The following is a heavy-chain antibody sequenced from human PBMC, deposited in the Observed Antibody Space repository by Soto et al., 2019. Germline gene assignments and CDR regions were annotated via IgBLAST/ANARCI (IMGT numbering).Heavy chain of an antibody. CDR1: GFTVSSNY. Sequence: EVQLVESGGGLVQPGGSLRLSCAASGFTVSSNYVSWVRQAPGKGLEWVSVIYSGGSTYYADSVKGRFTISRDNSKSTVYHQRNSLRAEEAAVYYCPVLWFGEPARFDSWGQGTLVTVSS. CDR2: IYSGGST. CDR3: PVLWFGEPARFDS. J-gene: IGHJ4*02. D-gene: IGHD3-10*01. V-gene: IGHV3-66*01.